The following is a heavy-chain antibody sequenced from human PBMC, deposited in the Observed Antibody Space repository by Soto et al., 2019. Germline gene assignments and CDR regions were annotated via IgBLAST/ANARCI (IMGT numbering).Heavy chain of an antibody. Sequence: VESLKISCKGSGYSFTSYCISWVRQMPGKGLEWMGRIDPSDSYTNYSPSFQGHVTISADKSISTAYLQWSSLKASDTAMYYCARHRPSYYYYGMDVWGQGTTVTVS. CDR1: GYSFTSYC. CDR2: IDPSDSYT. CDR3: ARHRPSYYYYGMDV. D-gene: IGHD6-6*01. V-gene: IGHV5-10-1*01. J-gene: IGHJ6*02.